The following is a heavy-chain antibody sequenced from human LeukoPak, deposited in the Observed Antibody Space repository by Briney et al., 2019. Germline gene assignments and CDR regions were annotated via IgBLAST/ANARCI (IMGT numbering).Heavy chain of an antibody. V-gene: IGHV4-59*05. CDR3: ARHRRDGYNNLIFDY. D-gene: IGHD4-4*01. CDR2: IYYSGST. J-gene: IGHJ4*02. Sequence: PSETLSLTCTVSGGSISSYYWSWIRQPPGKGLEWIGSIYYSGSTYYNPSLKSRVTISVDTSKNQFSLKLSSVTAADTAVYYCARHRRDGYNNLIFDYWGQGTLVTVSS. CDR1: GGSISSYY.